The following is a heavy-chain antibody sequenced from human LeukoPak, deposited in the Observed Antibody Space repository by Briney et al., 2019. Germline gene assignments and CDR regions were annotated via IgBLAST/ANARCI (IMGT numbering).Heavy chain of an antibody. J-gene: IGHJ6*02. CDR1: GFTFSSYG. CDR3: ARDHMDTAMVIYHYYGMDV. CDR2: IWYDGSNK. D-gene: IGHD5-18*01. V-gene: IGHV3-33*01. Sequence: GRSLRLSCAASGFTFSSYGMHWVRQAPGKGLEWVAVIWYDGSNKYYADSVKGRFTISRDNSKNTLYLQMNSLRAEDTAVYYCARDHMDTAMVIYHYYGMDVWGQGTTVTVSS.